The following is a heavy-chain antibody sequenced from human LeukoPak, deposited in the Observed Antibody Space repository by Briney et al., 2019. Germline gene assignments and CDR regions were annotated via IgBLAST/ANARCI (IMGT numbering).Heavy chain of an antibody. Sequence: SETLSLTCAVYGGSFSGYYWSWIRQPPGKGLEWIGEINHSGSTNYNPSLKSRVTISVDTSKNQFSLKMNSMTAADTAMYYCARGLPGGQLSRYDYWGQGTLVTVSS. CDR3: ARGLPGGQLSRYDY. CDR1: GGSFSGYY. CDR2: INHSGST. D-gene: IGHD6-13*01. V-gene: IGHV4-34*01. J-gene: IGHJ4*02.